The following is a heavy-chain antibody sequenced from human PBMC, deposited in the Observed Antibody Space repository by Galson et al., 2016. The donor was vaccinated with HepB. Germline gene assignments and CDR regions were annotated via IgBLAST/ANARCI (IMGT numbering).Heavy chain of an antibody. CDR1: GFIFSDYY. Sequence: SLRLSCAASGFIFSDYYMSWIRQAPGKGLEWVAVIWYDGSYKYYADSVEGRFTISRDISENTVYLQMNSLRGEVTAVYYCAREIPHMVHGGLDYWGQGTLVTVSS. V-gene: IGHV3-33*08. CDR3: AREIPHMVHGGLDY. J-gene: IGHJ4*02. CDR2: IWYDGSYK. D-gene: IGHD2-2*02.